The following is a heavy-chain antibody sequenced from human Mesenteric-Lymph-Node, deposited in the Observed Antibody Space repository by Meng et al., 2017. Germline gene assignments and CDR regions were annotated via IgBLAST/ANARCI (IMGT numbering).Heavy chain of an antibody. V-gene: IGHV4-31*01. CDR2: IYYSRST. CDR1: GGSISSGGYY. Sequence: SETLSLTCTVSGGSISSGGYYWSWIRQHPGKGLEWIGYIYYSRSTYYNPSLKSLVTISVDTSKNQFSLKPSSVTAADTAVYYGAKGACHQLGCFDYWGQGTLVTVSS. CDR3: AKGACHQLGCFDY. D-gene: IGHD2-2*01. J-gene: IGHJ4*02.